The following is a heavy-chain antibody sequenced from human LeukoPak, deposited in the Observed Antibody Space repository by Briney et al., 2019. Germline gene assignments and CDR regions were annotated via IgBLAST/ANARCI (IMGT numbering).Heavy chain of an antibody. CDR1: GFAFSSYW. CDR3: AKDLYCGGDCYSGAFDI. D-gene: IGHD2-21*02. Sequence: GGSLRLSCAASGFAFSSYWMSWVGQAPGKGLEWVAVISYDGSNKYYADSVKGRFTISRDNSKNTLYLQMNSLRAEDTAVYYCAKDLYCGGDCYSGAFDIWGQGTMVTVSS. V-gene: IGHV3-30*18. CDR2: ISYDGSNK. J-gene: IGHJ3*02.